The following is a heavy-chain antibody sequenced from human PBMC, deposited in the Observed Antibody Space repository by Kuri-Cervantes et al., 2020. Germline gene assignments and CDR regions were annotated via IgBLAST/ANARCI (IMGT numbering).Heavy chain of an antibody. Sequence: GGSLRLSCAVSGFTFNAYGMSWARQVPGRGLEWVSAISGSGTTTSYADSVKGRFTISRDNSQNTLYLQMTSLRAEDTAVYYCARGVGTTQGKYFFDCWGQGTLVTVS. D-gene: IGHD1-1*01. CDR3: ARGVGTTQGKYFFDC. CDR2: ISGSGTTT. J-gene: IGHJ4*02. V-gene: IGHV3-23*01. CDR1: GFTFNAYG.